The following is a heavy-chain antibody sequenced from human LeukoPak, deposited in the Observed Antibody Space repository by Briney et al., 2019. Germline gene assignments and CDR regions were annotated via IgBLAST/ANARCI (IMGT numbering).Heavy chain of an antibody. Sequence: DSVKGRFTISRDNSKNTPFLQMNSLRAEDTAVYYCAKASGIVVVPAAMGYFDCWGQGTLVTVSS. J-gene: IGHJ4*02. D-gene: IGHD2-2*01. V-gene: IGHV3-30*02. CDR3: AKASGIVVVPAAMGYFDC.